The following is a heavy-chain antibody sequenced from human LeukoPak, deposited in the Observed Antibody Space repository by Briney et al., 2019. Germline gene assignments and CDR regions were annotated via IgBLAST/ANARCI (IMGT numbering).Heavy chain of an antibody. D-gene: IGHD3-22*01. CDR2: MSPNSGDT. V-gene: IGHV1-8*01. Sequence: GASVKVSCKASGYTFTSYDFNWVRQATGQRPEWMGWMSPNSGDTGYAQKFQDRVTMTRNTSISTAYMELSSLRSDDTAVYYCARGWVITTLYFDYWGQGTLVTVSS. CDR3: ARGWVITTLYFDY. J-gene: IGHJ4*02. CDR1: GYTFTSYD.